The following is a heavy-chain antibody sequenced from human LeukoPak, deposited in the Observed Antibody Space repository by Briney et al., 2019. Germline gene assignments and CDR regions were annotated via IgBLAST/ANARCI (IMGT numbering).Heavy chain of an antibody. V-gene: IGHV4-59*12. CDR2: IYYSVST. Sequence: SETLSLTCTVSGGSISSYYWSWIRQPPGKGLEWIGYIYYSVSTKYNPSLKSRVTITVDTSKNQFSLKLSSVTAADTAVYYCARRPRGMVRGVVFYMDVWGKGTTVTVSS. J-gene: IGHJ6*03. CDR3: ARRPRGMVRGVVFYMDV. CDR1: GGSISSYY. D-gene: IGHD3-10*01.